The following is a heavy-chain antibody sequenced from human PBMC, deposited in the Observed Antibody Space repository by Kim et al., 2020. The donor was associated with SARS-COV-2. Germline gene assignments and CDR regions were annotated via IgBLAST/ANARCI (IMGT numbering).Heavy chain of an antibody. V-gene: IGHV1-46*01. J-gene: IGHJ5*02. CDR3: ARNRRSYLGWFDP. Sequence: AQKFQGRVTMTRETSTSPVYMELSSLRSEDTAVYYCARNRRSYLGWFDPWGQGTLVTVSS. D-gene: IGHD2-15*01.